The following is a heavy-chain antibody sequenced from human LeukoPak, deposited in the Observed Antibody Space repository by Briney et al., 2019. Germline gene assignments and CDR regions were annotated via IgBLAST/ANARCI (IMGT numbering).Heavy chain of an antibody. CDR2: IHSGGNI. V-gene: IGHV3-53*01. J-gene: IGHJ6*02. D-gene: IGHD1-1*01. CDR1: GLSISDNY. Sequence: PGESLRLSCAAFGLSISDNYMSWVRQAPGKGLEWVSIIHSGGNIYYADSVKGRFTISRDNSKNTLYLQMNSLRAEDTAVYYCARYRGYVMDVWGQGTTVTVSS. CDR3: ARYRGYVMDV.